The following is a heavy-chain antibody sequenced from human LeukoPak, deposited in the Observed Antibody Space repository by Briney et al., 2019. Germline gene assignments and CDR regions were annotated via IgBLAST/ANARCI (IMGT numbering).Heavy chain of an antibody. Sequence: PGGSLRLSCAASGFTFSSYGMHWVRQAPGKGLEWVALIRYDGSNKYYADSVKGRFTISRDNSKNTLYLQMNSLRAEDTAVYYCAKVCGSYGYYYYYMDVWGKGTTVTVSS. V-gene: IGHV3-30*02. D-gene: IGHD1-26*01. J-gene: IGHJ6*03. CDR1: GFTFSSYG. CDR2: IRYDGSNK. CDR3: AKVCGSYGYYYYYMDV.